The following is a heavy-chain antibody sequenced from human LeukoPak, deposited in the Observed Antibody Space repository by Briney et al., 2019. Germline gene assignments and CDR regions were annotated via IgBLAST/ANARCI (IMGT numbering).Heavy chain of an antibody. CDR1: GGTFSSYA. V-gene: IGHV1-69*13. J-gene: IGHJ4*02. Sequence: SVKVSCKASGGTFSSYAISWVRQAPGQGLEWMGGITPIFGTANYAQKFQGRVTITADESTSTAYMELSSLRSEDTAVYYCASHYYDSSGSGLLDYWGQGTLVTVSS. D-gene: IGHD3-22*01. CDR3: ASHYYDSSGSGLLDY. CDR2: ITPIFGTA.